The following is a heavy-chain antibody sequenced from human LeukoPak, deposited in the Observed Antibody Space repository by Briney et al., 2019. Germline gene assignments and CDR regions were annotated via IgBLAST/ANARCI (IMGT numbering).Heavy chain of an antibody. CDR2: ISSSSSYI. Sequence: GGSLRLSCAASGFTFSSYSMNWVRQAPGKGLEWVSSISSSSSYIYYADSVKGRFTISRDNAKNSLYLQMNSLRAEDTAVYYCAELGITMIGGVWGKGTTVIVSS. J-gene: IGHJ6*04. CDR3: AELGITMIGGV. CDR1: GFTFSSYS. V-gene: IGHV3-21*01. D-gene: IGHD3-10*02.